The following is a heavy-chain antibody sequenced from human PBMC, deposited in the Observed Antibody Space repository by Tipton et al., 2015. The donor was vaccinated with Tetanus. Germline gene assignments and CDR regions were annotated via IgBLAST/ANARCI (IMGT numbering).Heavy chain of an antibody. D-gene: IGHD1-14*01. Sequence: GLVKPSETLSLTCVISGDNVSTDTAAWNWIRQSPSRGLEWLGRTYFKSRWYKEYAAPVDRRVSISADASKNQFSLQVNSVTLEDAAVYYCARETRMTALRSFDYWARGTLVTVSS. CDR2: TYFKSRWYK. J-gene: IGHJ4*02. CDR3: ARETRMTALRSFDY. V-gene: IGHV6-1*01. CDR1: GDNVSTDTAA.